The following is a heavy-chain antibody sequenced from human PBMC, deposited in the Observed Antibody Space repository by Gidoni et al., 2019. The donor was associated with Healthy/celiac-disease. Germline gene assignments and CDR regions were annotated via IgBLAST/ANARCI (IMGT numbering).Heavy chain of an antibody. CDR1: GFTFRSYA. J-gene: IGHJ4*02. D-gene: IGHD2-15*01. CDR3: ARELSYCSGGSCYLGSFDY. Sequence: QVQLVESGGGVVQPGRSLRLSCAASGFTFRSYAMHWVRQAPGKGLEWVAVISYDGSNKYYADSVKGRFTISRDNSKNTLYLQMNSLRAEDTAVYYCARELSYCSGGSCYLGSFDYWGQGTLVTVSS. CDR2: ISYDGSNK. V-gene: IGHV3-30*01.